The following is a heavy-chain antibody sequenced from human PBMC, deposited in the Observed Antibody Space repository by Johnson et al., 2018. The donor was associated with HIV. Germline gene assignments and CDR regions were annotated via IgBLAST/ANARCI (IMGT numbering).Heavy chain of an antibody. J-gene: IGHJ3*02. CDR3: AKTYYDFWSGYFGAFDI. CDR1: GFTFSSYG. D-gene: IGHD3-3*01. V-gene: IGHV3-30*18. CDR2: ISYDGNNK. Sequence: QVQLVESGGGLIQPGGSLRLSCAASGFTFSSYGMHWVRQAPGKGLEWVAVISYDGNNKYYADSVKGRFTISRDNSKNTLYLQMNSLRAEDTALYYCAKTYYDFWSGYFGAFDIWGQGTMVTVSS.